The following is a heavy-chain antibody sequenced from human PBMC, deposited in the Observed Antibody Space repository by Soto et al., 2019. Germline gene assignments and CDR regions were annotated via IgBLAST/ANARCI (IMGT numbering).Heavy chain of an antibody. V-gene: IGHV1-69*01. J-gene: IGHJ6*02. D-gene: IGHD1-26*01. CDR3: ARNGTYSSSLSQYSGMDV. CDR1: GGTFDNFI. CDR2: IVPMLGTP. Sequence: QVQLVQSGAEVKEPGSSVRVSYKASGGTFDNFIMNWVRQTPGQGLEWMGGIVPMLGTPTYAEKFKGRVTISETGPTGKMFMEVTSLKSEDTATYYCARNGTYSSSLSQYSGMDVWGQGTTVTVS.